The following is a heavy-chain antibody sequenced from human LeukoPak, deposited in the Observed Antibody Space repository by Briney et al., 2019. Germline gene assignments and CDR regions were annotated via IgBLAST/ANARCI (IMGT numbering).Heavy chain of an antibody. CDR2: INHSGST. D-gene: IGHD2-15*01. Sequence: PSETLSLTCAVYGGSFSGYYWSWIRQPPGKGLEWIGEINHSGSTNYNPSLKSRVTISVDTSKNQFSLKLSSVTAADTAVYYCAGGVVAALDFDYWGQGTLVTVSS. CDR1: GGSFSGYY. J-gene: IGHJ4*02. CDR3: AGGVVAALDFDY. V-gene: IGHV4-34*01.